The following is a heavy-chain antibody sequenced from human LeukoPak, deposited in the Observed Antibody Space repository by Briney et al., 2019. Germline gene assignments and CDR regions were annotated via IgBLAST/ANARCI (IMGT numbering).Heavy chain of an antibody. V-gene: IGHV4-59*01. J-gene: IGHJ1*01. CDR2: IHYTGST. CDR1: GGSISSYY. CDR3: ARSRGNLYFQH. D-gene: IGHD6-25*01. Sequence: SATLSLTCTVSGGSISSYYWSWIRQSPEKGLEWIGYIHYTGSTYYNPSLRSRVTISVDTSKNQFSLRLISVTAADTAMYYCARSRGNLYFQHWGQGTLVTVSS.